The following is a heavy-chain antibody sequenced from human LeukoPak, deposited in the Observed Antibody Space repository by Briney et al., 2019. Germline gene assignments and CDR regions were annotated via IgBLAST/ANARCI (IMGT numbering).Heavy chain of an antibody. CDR2: INPISGST. CDR1: GYTFTTYF. D-gene: IGHD6-13*01. V-gene: IGHV1-46*01. Sequence: ASVKVSCKTSGYTFTTYFMHWVRQAPGQGLEWVAIINPISGSTNYAQKFQGRVTVTRDLSTSTVYMELSNLGSEDTAVFYCARLTRNAGPFDYWGQGTLVTVSS. J-gene: IGHJ4*02. CDR3: ARLTRNAGPFDY.